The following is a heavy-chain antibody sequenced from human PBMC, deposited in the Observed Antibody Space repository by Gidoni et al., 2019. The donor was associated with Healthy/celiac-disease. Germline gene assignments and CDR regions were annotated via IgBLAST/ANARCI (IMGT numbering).Heavy chain of an antibody. J-gene: IGHJ6*02. V-gene: IGHV3-30*18. CDR1: GFTFSSYG. CDR3: AKVGGENYYYYYGMDV. Sequence: QVQLVESGGGVVQPGRSLRLSCAASGFTFSSYGMHWVRQAPGQGLEWVAVISYEGSNKYYADSVKGRFTISRDNSKNTLYLQMNSLRAEDTAVYYCAKVGGENYYYYYGMDVWGQGTTVTVSS. CDR2: ISYEGSNK. D-gene: IGHD3-10*01.